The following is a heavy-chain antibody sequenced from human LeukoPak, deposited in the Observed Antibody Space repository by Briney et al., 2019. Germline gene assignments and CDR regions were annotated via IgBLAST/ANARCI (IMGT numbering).Heavy chain of an antibody. J-gene: IGHJ4*02. CDR1: GFTLSNAW. D-gene: IGHD5-18*01. CDR2: IKEDGRQK. Sequence: GGSLRLSCAASGFTLSNAWMSWVRQAPGKGLEWVANIKEDGRQKYYVGSVKGRFTISRDNAKNSLYLQMNSLRAEDTALYYCARDRWGYSYGGDWGQGTLVTVSS. V-gene: IGHV3-7*01. CDR3: ARDRWGYSYGGD.